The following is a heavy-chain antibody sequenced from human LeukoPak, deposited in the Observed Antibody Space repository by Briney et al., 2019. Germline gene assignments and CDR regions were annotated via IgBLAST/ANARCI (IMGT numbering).Heavy chain of an antibody. CDR1: GFTFSSYS. Sequence: KPGGSLRLSCAASGFTFSSYSMNWVRQAPGKGLEWVSSISSSSSYIYYADSVKGRFTISRDNSENTVYLQMNSLRADDTAVYYCAKTTAGYSSGRYPGWPVDYWGQGTLVTVSS. J-gene: IGHJ4*02. V-gene: IGHV3-21*04. CDR3: AKTTAGYSSGRYPGWPVDY. D-gene: IGHD6-19*01. CDR2: ISSSSSYI.